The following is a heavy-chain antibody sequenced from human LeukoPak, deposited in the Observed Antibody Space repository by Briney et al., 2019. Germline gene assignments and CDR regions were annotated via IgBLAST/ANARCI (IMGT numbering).Heavy chain of an antibody. J-gene: IGHJ4*02. CDR2: MLYRAST. V-gene: IGHV4-39*07. CDR3: ARQGGWGGPLSFFDT. CDR1: GVSISTTSYY. Sequence: SETLSLTCTVSGVSISTTSYYWGWIRQTPGKGLEWIGCMLYRASTYYSPSLRSRVIISVDASKNHFFLTLSAETAADMAVYYSARQGGWGGPLSFFDTWGQGTLVTVSS. D-gene: IGHD3-16*01.